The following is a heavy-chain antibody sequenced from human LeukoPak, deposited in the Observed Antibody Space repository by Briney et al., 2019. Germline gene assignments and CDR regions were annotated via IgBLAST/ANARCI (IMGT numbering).Heavy chain of an antibody. V-gene: IGHV3-66*01. D-gene: IGHD5-12*01. CDR3: ARTPGSGYDLPGYFDY. J-gene: IGHJ4*02. CDR2: IYSGGST. CDR1: GFTVSSNY. Sequence: RGSLRLSCAASGFTVSSNYMSWVRQAPGKGLEWVSVIYSGGSTYYADSVKGRFTISRDNSKNTLYLQMNSLRAEDTAVYYCARTPGSGYDLPGYFDYWGQGTLVTVSS.